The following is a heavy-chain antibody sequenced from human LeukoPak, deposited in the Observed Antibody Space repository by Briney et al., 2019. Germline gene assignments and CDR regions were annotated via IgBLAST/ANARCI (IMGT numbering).Heavy chain of an antibody. CDR3: ARGGTAVIAPYAFDI. Sequence: SETLSLTCTVSGGSISSYYWSWIRQPPGKGLEWIGYIYYSGSTNCNPSVKSRVAMSVDTSKKQFSLKLSSLTAADTAVHYCARGGTAVIAPYAFDIWGQGTMVTVSS. CDR1: GGSISSYY. J-gene: IGHJ3*02. V-gene: IGHV4-59*01. D-gene: IGHD4-23*01. CDR2: IYYSGST.